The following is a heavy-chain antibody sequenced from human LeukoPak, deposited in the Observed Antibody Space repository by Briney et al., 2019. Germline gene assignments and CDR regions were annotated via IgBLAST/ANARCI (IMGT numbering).Heavy chain of an antibody. V-gene: IGHV3-64D*06. CDR3: VKEGRGYTYN. J-gene: IGHJ4*02. CDR1: GFTFSSYA. CDR2: ISSNGGST. Sequence: GGALRLSCSASGFTFSSYAMHWVRQAPGEGLEYVSAISSNGGSTYYADSVKGRFTVSRDNSKNTLYLQMSSLRAEDTAVYYCVKEGRGYTYNWGQGTLVNVSS. D-gene: IGHD5-18*01.